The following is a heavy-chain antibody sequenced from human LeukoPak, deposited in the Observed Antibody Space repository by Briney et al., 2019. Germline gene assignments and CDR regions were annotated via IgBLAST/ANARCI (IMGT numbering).Heavy chain of an antibody. V-gene: IGHV4-4*07. CDR2: IYTSGST. Sequence: SQTLSLTCIVSGGSISSYHWSWIRQSAGKGLEWIGRIYTSGSTNYNPSLKSRVTMSVDTSKNQFSLRLSSVTAADTAVYYCARVDSQWRGFDYWGQGTLVTVSS. CDR1: GGSISSYH. D-gene: IGHD2-8*01. J-gene: IGHJ4*02. CDR3: ARVDSQWRGFDY.